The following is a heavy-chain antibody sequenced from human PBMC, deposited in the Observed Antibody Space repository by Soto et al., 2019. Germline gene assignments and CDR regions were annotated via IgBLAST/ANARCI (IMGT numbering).Heavy chain of an antibody. V-gene: IGHV4-59*01. CDR3: ARSGIGGLAF. Sequence: SGTLSLTCTVSGGSISIYYWSWIRQPPGKGLEWIGYIYYSGSTNYNPSLKSRVTISVDTSKNQFSLKLSSVTAADTAVYYGARSGIGGLAFWGKGTLVPVPP. CDR2: IYYSGST. CDR1: GGSISIYY. D-gene: IGHD3-10*01. J-gene: IGHJ4*02.